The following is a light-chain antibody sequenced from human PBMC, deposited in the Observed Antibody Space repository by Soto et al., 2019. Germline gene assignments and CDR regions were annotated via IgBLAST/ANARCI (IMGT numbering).Light chain of an antibody. CDR1: QNVLYRSSNKSH. V-gene: IGKV4-1*01. Sequence: DIVMTQSPDFLAVSLGERATITCKSSQNVLYRSSNKSHLAWYQQRPGQPPRLLLYWASTRKSGVPDRFIGSGSETDFTLTISGLQAGDEAIYHCQQYYKTPYTFGQGTTLEIK. J-gene: IGKJ2*01. CDR2: WAS. CDR3: QQYYKTPYT.